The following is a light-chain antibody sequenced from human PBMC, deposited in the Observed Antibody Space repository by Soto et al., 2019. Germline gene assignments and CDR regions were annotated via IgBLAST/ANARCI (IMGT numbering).Light chain of an antibody. CDR3: VSFAAKKSYV. Sequence: QSALTQPASVSGSPGQSITISCTGTSSNIGAYIFVSWYQQHPGKAPKLIIYDIANRPSGVTYRFSGSKSANTASLTISGLHADDEADYSCVSFAAKKSYVFGTGTKLTVL. CDR1: SSNIGAYIF. CDR2: DIA. V-gene: IGLV2-14*03. J-gene: IGLJ1*01.